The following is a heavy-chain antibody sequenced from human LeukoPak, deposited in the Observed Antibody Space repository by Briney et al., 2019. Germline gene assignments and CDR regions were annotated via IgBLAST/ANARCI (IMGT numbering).Heavy chain of an antibody. V-gene: IGHV3-30*01. D-gene: IGHD6-6*01. J-gene: IGHJ6*03. CDR3: ARGADAWTGNTEARLIDYMDV. CDR2: ISFDGSNK. CDR1: GFTLSTYA. Sequence: GSLRLSCEASGFTLSTYAMHWVRQGPGKGLEWVAVISFDGSNKYRADSVKGRFTVSRGISKNTLDLQMNSLLTEDTAVYYCARGADAWTGNTEARLIDYMDVWGKGTTVTVSS.